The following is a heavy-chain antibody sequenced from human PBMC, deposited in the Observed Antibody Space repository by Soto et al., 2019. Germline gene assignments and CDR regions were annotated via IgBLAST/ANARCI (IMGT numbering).Heavy chain of an antibody. CDR3: AKRIAVALYYYYGMDV. D-gene: IGHD6-19*01. J-gene: IGHJ6*02. V-gene: IGHV3-23*01. CDR1: GFTFSSYW. CDR2: ISGGGGSI. Sequence: GGSLRLSCAASGFTFSSYWMHWVRQAPGKGLEWVSAISGGGGSICYADSVKGRFTISRDNAKNTLYLQMNSLRAEDTAVYYCAKRIAVALYYYYGMDVWGQGTTVTVSS.